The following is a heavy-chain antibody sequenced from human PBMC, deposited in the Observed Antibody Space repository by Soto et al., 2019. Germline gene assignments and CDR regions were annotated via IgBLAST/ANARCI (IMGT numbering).Heavy chain of an antibody. Sequence: SETLSLTCTVSGGSISSGDYYWSWIRQPPGKGLEGIGYIDDSGSTYYNPSLKSRVTISVDTSKNQFSLKLSSVAAADTAVYYCAKSPHYDSSLYYPAWGQGTLVPFAS. J-gene: IGHJ4*02. CDR1: GGSISSGDYY. CDR2: IDDSGST. CDR3: AKSPHYDSSLYYPA. V-gene: IGHV4-30-4*01. D-gene: IGHD3-22*01.